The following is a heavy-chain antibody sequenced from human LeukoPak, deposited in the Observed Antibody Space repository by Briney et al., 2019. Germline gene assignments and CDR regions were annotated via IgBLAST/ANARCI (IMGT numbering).Heavy chain of an antibody. CDR1: GFTFDDYA. CDR3: AKGGQWLVQGSGYYYGMDV. CDR2: ISWNSGSI. J-gene: IGHJ6*02. Sequence: GRSLRLSCAASGFTFDDYAMHWVRQAPGKGLEWVSGISWNSGSIGYADSVKGRFTISRDNAKNSLYLQMNSLRAEDTASYYCAKGGQWLVQGSGYYYGMDVWGQGTTVTVSS. D-gene: IGHD6-19*01. V-gene: IGHV3-9*01.